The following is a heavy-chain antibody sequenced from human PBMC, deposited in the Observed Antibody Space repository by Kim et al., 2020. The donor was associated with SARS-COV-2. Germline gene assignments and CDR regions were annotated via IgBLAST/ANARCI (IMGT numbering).Heavy chain of an antibody. V-gene: IGHV3-9*01. CDR3: AKGGGSGSYYYFDY. CDR2: ISWNSGSI. D-gene: IGHD3-10*01. Sequence: GGSLRLSCAASGFTFGDYAMHWVRQAPGKGLEWVSGISWNSGSIGYADSVKGRFTISRDNAKNSLYLQMNSLRAEDTALYYCAKGGGSGSYYYFDYWGQGTLVTVSS. CDR1: GFTFGDYA. J-gene: IGHJ4*02.